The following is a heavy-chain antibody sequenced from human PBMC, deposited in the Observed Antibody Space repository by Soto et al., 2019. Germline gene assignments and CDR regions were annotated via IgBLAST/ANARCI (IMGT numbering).Heavy chain of an antibody. CDR3: VRDRGYTGYDLEY. D-gene: IGHD5-12*01. J-gene: IGHJ4*02. V-gene: IGHV3-48*02. CDR1: GFPFRTYA. Sequence: EVQLVESGGGLIQPGGSLRLSCAASGFPFRTYARNWVRQAPGKGLGWVSDINQNSGTIYYTDSVKGRFTISRDNAKNSLYLQMNSLRDEDRAVYYCVRDRGYTGYDLEYWGQGTLVTVSS. CDR2: INQNSGTI.